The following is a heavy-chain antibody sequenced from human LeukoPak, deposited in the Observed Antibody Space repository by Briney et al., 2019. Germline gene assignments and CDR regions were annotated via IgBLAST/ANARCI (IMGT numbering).Heavy chain of an antibody. V-gene: IGHV1-24*01. CDR2: FDPEDGET. J-gene: IGHJ3*02. CDR3: ATAQYYYGSGYAFDI. Sequence: ASVKASCKVSGDTLTELSMHWVRQAPGKGLEWMGGFDPEDGETIYAQKFQGRVTMTEDTSTDTAYMELSSLRSEDTAVYYCATAQYYYGSGYAFDIWGQGTMVTVSS. D-gene: IGHD3-10*01. CDR1: GDTLTELS.